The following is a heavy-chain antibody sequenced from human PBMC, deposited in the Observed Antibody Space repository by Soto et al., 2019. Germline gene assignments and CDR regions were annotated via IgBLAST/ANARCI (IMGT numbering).Heavy chain of an antibody. D-gene: IGHD4-17*01. V-gene: IGHV1-18*01. J-gene: IGHJ6*02. Sequence: QVQLVQSGAEVKKPGASVKVSCKASGYTFTSYGISWVRQAPGQGLEWMGWISAYNGNTNYAQKLQGRVTMTTDTSXSXXYMELRSLRSDDTAVYYCARGGRKATVNYYYGMDVWGQGTTVTVSS. CDR2: ISAYNGNT. CDR1: GYTFTSYG. CDR3: ARGGRKATVNYYYGMDV.